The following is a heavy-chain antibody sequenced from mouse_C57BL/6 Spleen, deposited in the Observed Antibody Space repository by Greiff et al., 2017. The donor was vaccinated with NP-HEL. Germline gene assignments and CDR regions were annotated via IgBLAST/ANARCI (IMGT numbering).Heavy chain of an antibody. J-gene: IGHJ1*03. CDR2: INPNYGTT. Sequence: EVQVVESGPELVKPGASVKISCKASGYSFTDYNMNWVKQSTGKSLEWIGVINPNYGTTSYNQKFKGKATLTVDQSSSTAYMQLNSLTSEDSAVYYCAPLGRDWYFDVWGTGTTVTVSS. V-gene: IGHV1-39*01. D-gene: IGHD4-1*01. CDR3: APLGRDWYFDV. CDR1: GYSFTDYN.